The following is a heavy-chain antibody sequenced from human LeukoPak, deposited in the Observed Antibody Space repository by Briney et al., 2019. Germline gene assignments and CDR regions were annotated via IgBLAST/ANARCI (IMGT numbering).Heavy chain of an antibody. D-gene: IGHD3-16*02. CDR2: INPSGGST. Sequence: ASVQVSCKASGYTFTSYYMHWVRPAPGQGLEWMGIINPSGGSTSYAQKFQGRVTMTRDMSTSTVYKELSSLRSEDTAVYYCARDSRGLSSYYYMDVWGKGTTVTVSS. CDR1: GYTFTSYY. J-gene: IGHJ6*03. CDR3: ARDSRGLSSYYYMDV. V-gene: IGHV1-46*01.